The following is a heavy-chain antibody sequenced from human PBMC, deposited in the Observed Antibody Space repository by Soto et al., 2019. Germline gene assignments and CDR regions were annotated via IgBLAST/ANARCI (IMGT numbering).Heavy chain of an antibody. D-gene: IGHD3-10*01. J-gene: IGHJ4*02. V-gene: IGHV4-31*03. CDR1: GGSISSGGYY. CDR3: YYCAHRPTSTEDFYFDY. CDR2: IYYSGST. Sequence: TLSLTCTVSGGSISSGGYYWSWIRQHPGKGLEWIGYIYYSGSTYYNPSLKSRVTISVDTSKNQFSLKLSSVTAADTADSGTYYCAHRPTSTEDFYFDYWGQGTLVTVSS.